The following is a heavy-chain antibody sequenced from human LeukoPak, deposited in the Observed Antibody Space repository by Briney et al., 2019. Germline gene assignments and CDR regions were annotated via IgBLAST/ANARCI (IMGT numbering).Heavy chain of an antibody. Sequence: GGSLRLSCVVSGFNVSNIYMSWVRQAPGKGLEWVSVIYTNDITYYSDSVKGRFTISRDNSKNTFYLQMNSLRAEDTAVYYCARDRADYAEFWFDPWGQGTLVIVSS. CDR3: ARDRADYAEFWFDP. CDR1: GFNVSNIY. V-gene: IGHV3-66*01. D-gene: IGHD4-17*01. CDR2: IYTNDIT. J-gene: IGHJ5*02.